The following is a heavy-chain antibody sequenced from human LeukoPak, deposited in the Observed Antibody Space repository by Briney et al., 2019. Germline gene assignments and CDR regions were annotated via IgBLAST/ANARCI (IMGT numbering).Heavy chain of an antibody. V-gene: IGHV4-4*07. CDR3: ARSYYDSSGYYGYFDL. Sequence: SETLSLTCTVSGGSISSYYWSWIRQPAGKGLEWIGRIYTSGSTNCNPSLKSRVTMSVDTSKNQLSLKLSSVTAADTAVYYCARSYYDSSGYYGYFDLWGRGTLVTVSS. CDR2: IYTSGST. D-gene: IGHD3-22*01. J-gene: IGHJ2*01. CDR1: GGSISSYY.